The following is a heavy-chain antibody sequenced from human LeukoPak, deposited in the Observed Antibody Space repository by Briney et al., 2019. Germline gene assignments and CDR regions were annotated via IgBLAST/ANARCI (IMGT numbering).Heavy chain of an antibody. Sequence: PGGSLRLSCAASGFTFSSYWMSWVRQAPGKGLEWVSNIKEDGSEKYYVDSVKGRFTISRDNAQNSLYLQMNSLRAEDTAVYYCARDRLWVVVPAELDYWGQGTLVTVSS. J-gene: IGHJ4*02. CDR1: GFTFSSYW. CDR3: ARDRLWVVVPAELDY. V-gene: IGHV3-7*01. CDR2: IKEDGSEK. D-gene: IGHD2-2*01.